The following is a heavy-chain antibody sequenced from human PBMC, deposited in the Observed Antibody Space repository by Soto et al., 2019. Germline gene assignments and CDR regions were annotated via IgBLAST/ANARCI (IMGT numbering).Heavy chain of an antibody. CDR3: ARVVRGPKVENWFDP. D-gene: IGHD3-10*01. CDR2: IYPGDSDT. J-gene: IGHJ5*02. CDR1: GYSFTSYW. Sequence: LGESLKISCKGSGYSFTSYWIDWVRQMPGKGLEWMGIIYPGDSDTRYSPSFQGQVTISADKSISTAYLQWSSLKASDTAMYYCARVVRGPKVENWFDPWGQGTLVTVSS. V-gene: IGHV5-51*01.